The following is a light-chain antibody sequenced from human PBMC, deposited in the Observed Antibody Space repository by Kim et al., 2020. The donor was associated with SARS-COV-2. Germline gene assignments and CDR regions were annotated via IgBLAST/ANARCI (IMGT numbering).Light chain of an antibody. CDR1: SLRTYY. CDR3: NSRDNNDNVL. CDR2: GKT. V-gene: IGLV3-19*01. Sequence: SSELPQDPAVSVALGQTVRITCQGDSLRTYYTTWFQQKPGQAPIVVFYGKTNRPSGIPDRFSGSSSGNTASLTITATQAGDEADYYCNSRDNNDNVLFGG. J-gene: IGLJ2*01.